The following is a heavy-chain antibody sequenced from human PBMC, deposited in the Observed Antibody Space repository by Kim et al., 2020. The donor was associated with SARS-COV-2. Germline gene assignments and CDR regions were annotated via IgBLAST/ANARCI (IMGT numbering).Heavy chain of an antibody. D-gene: IGHD3-3*01. V-gene: IGHV3-9*01. CDR1: GFTFDDYA. CDR3: AKASQELRFLEWLLLGYFDY. J-gene: IGHJ4*02. CDR2: ISWNSGSI. Sequence: GGSLRLSCAASGFTFDDYAMHWVRQAPGKGLEWVSGISWNSGSIGYADSVKGRFTISRDNAKNSLYLQMNSLRAEDTALYYCAKASQELRFLEWLLLGYFDYWGQGTLVTVSS.